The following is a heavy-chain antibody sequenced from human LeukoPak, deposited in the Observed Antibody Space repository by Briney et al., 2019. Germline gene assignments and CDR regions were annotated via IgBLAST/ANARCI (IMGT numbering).Heavy chain of an antibody. J-gene: IGHJ4*02. Sequence: ASEKVSCKASLYTLSSYGISWVRQAPGHGLVWMGCGNTYNVNSNDAQQFQGRVTMHTDTSTSTVYMELRGLRSDDTAVYYCARDSTGDERYGSGSYYGNWGQGTLVTVSS. D-gene: IGHD3-10*01. CDR1: LYTLSSYG. V-gene: IGHV1-18*01. CDR3: ARDSTGDERYGSGSYYGN. CDR2: GNTYNVNS.